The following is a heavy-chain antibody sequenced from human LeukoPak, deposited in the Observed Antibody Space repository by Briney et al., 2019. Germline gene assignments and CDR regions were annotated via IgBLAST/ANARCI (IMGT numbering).Heavy chain of an antibody. CDR1: GFTFTSSA. D-gene: IGHD3-10*01. CDR3: AADRAYYGSGSYVFDP. V-gene: IGHV1-58*02. CDR2: IVVGSGNT. Sequence: ASVKVSCKASGFTFTSSAMQWVRQARGQPLEWIGWIVVGSGNTNYAQKFQERVTITRDMSTSTAYMELSSLRSEDTAVYYCAADRAYYGSGSYVFDPWGQGTLVTVSS. J-gene: IGHJ5*02.